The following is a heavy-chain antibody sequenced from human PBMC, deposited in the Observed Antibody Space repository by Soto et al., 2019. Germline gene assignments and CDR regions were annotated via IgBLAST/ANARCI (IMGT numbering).Heavy chain of an antibody. CDR1: GFTFSRNA. J-gene: IGHJ4*02. CDR3: AKQRADFGSGSDTFYLDN. Sequence: EVQLLESGGGLVQPGGSLRISCLASGFTFSRNAMSWVRQAPGKGLEWVSAISASGGTTYSADSVKGRFAVSRDNSNNTLYLQMASLSAEDTAVYYCAKQRADFGSGSDTFYLDNWGQGSLFTVSS. V-gene: IGHV3-23*01. CDR2: ISASGGTT. D-gene: IGHD3-10*01.